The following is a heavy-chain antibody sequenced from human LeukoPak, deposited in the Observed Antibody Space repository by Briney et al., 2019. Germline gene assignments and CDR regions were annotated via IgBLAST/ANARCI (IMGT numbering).Heavy chain of an antibody. V-gene: IGHV5-51*01. Sequence: EESVKISCRSSGYSFINYYIGWVRHVPGKGLEWMGVIYPGGSDTTYSPSFRGQVVFSADRSTSTVYLQLTSLQASDTAIYYCARRYSSGWFRHFDYWGQGTLITVSS. CDR1: GYSFINYY. CDR3: ARRYSSGWFRHFDY. CDR2: IYPGGSDT. J-gene: IGHJ4*01. D-gene: IGHD3-22*01.